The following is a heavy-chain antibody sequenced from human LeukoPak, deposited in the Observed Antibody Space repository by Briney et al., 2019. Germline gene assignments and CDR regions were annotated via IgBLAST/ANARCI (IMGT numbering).Heavy chain of an antibody. D-gene: IGHD6-6*01. CDR1: GFTFSSCA. J-gene: IGHJ4*02. CDR2: ISGSGGST. V-gene: IGHV3-23*01. Sequence: GGSLRLSCAASGFTFSSCAMYWVRQAPEKGLEWVSGISGSGGSTYYADSVKGRFTISRDNSKNTLYLQMNSLRAEDTAVYYCAKDRGYSSSSASVLDYWGQGTLVTVSS. CDR3: AKDRGYSSSSASVLDY.